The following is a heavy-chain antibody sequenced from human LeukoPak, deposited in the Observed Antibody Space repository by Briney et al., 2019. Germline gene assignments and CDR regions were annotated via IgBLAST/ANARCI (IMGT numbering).Heavy chain of an antibody. CDR2: ISGSGGST. D-gene: IGHD3-22*01. V-gene: IGHV3-23*01. CDR1: GFTFSSYA. CDR3: AKDSPLGYYYDSSGYYPSIY. J-gene: IGHJ4*02. Sequence: GGSLRLSCAASGFTFSSYAMSWVRQAPGKGLEWVSAISGSGGSTYYADSVKGRFTISRDNSKNTLYLQMNSLRAEDTAVYYCAKDSPLGYYYDSSGYYPSIYWGQGTLVTVSS.